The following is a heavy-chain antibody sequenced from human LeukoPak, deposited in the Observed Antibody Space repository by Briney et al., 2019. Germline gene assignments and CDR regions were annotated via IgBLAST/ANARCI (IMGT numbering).Heavy chain of an antibody. CDR3: ASIGSSSWYYYYGMDV. V-gene: IGHV5-51*01. J-gene: IGHJ6*02. Sequence: GESLKISCKGSGYSFTSYWIGWVRQMPGKGLEWMGIIYPGDSYTNYSPSFQGHVTISADKSISTAYLQWSSLKASDTAMYYCASIGSSSWYYYYGMDVWGQGTTVTVSS. CDR2: IYPGDSYT. CDR1: GYSFTSYW. D-gene: IGHD6-13*01.